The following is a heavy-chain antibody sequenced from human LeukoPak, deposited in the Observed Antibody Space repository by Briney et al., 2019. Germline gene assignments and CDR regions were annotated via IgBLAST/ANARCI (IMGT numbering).Heavy chain of an antibody. D-gene: IGHD2-15*01. CDR1: GFTFSSYS. CDR2: ISSSSSYI. Sequence: GGSLRLSCAASGFTFSSYSMNWVRQAPGKGLEWVSSISSSSSYIYYADSVKGRFTISRDNAKNSLYLQMNSLRAEDTAVYYCARASVLEVVPLRPFDYWGQGTLVTVSS. V-gene: IGHV3-21*01. CDR3: ARASVLEVVPLRPFDY. J-gene: IGHJ4*02.